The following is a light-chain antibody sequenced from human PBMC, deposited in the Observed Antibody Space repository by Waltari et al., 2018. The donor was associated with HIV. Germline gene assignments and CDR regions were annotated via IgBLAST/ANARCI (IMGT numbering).Light chain of an antibody. CDR2: KAS. V-gene: IGKV1-5*03. Sequence: DILMTQSPSTLSPSVGDRVTITCRASESISSWLAWYQQKPRRAPKLLINKASTLGSGVPSRFSGSGSGTKFTLTISSLQPDDFATYYCQQYYTYPWTFGQGTTVEIK. J-gene: IGKJ1*01. CDR1: ESISSW. CDR3: QQYYTYPWT.